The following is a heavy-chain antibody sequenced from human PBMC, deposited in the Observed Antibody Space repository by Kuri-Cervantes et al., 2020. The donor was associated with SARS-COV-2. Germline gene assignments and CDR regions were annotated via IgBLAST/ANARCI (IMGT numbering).Heavy chain of an antibody. Sequence: ASVKVSCKASGYTFTSYGISWVRQAPGQGLEWMGWISAYNGNTNYAQKLQGRVTMTTDTSTSTAYMELRSLRSEDTAVYYCASPWGNYYDSSGSSYYGMDVWGQGTTVTVSS. CDR2: ISAYNGNT. CDR3: ASPWGNYYDSSGSSYYGMDV. D-gene: IGHD3-22*01. CDR1: GYTFTSYG. V-gene: IGHV1-18*01. J-gene: IGHJ6*02.